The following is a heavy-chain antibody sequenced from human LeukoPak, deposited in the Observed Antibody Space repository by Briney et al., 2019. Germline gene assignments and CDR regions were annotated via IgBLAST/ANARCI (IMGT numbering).Heavy chain of an antibody. D-gene: IGHD4-17*01. CDR2: IYDSGST. V-gene: IGHV4-61*05. Sequence: SETLSLTCTVSGGSISSSSYYWGWIRQPPGKGLEWIGDIYDSGSTNYNPSLKSRVTISVDTSKNQFSLKLSSVTAADTAVYYCARGMVTTETNWFDPWGQGTLVTVSS. CDR3: ARGMVTTETNWFDP. CDR1: GGSISSSSYY. J-gene: IGHJ5*02.